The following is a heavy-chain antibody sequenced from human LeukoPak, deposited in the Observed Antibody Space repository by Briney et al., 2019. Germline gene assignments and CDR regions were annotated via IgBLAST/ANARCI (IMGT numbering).Heavy chain of an antibody. V-gene: IGHV4-34*01. CDR1: GGSFSGYY. CDR3: ARAQGYCSSTSCYSIFYYYYYGMDV. J-gene: IGHJ6*02. D-gene: IGHD2-2*01. Sequence: SETLSLTCAVYGGSFSGYYWSWIRQPPGKGLEWIGEINHSGSTNYNPSLKSRVTISVDTSKNQFSLKLSSVTAADTAVYYCARAQGYCSSTSCYSIFYYYYYGMDVWGQGTTVTVSS. CDR2: INHSGST.